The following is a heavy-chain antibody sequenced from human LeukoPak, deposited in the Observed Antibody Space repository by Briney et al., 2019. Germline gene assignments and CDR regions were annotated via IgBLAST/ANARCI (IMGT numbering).Heavy chain of an antibody. J-gene: IGHJ2*01. Sequence: SETLSLTCAVYGGSFSGYYRNWIRQSPGKGLEWIGEINHSGTTNYIASLKSRATISVDTSKNQFSLKLSSVTAADTAVYYCARHIAPGSGSYLLWYFDLWGRGTLVTVSS. CDR1: GGSFSGYY. D-gene: IGHD1-26*01. CDR3: ARHIAPGSGSYLLWYFDL. CDR2: INHSGTT. V-gene: IGHV4-34*01.